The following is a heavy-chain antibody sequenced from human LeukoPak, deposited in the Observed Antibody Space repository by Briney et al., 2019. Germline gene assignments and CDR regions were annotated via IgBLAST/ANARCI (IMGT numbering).Heavy chain of an antibody. CDR1: GGSISSSSYY. CDR3: ARQVPGREDY. V-gene: IGHV4-39*01. Sequence: SETLSLTCTVSGGSISSSSYYWGWIRLPPGKGLEWIGSIYYSGSTYYNPSLKSRVTISVDTSKNQFSLKLSSVTAADTAVYYCARQVPGREDYWGQGTLVTVSS. D-gene: IGHD1-1*01. J-gene: IGHJ4*02. CDR2: IYYSGST.